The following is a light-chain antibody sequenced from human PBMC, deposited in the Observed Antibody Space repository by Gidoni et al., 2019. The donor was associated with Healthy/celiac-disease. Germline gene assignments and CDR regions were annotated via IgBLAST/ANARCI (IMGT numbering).Light chain of an antibody. CDR3: HQYDNLPRT. V-gene: IGKV1-33*01. CDR1: QDISNY. J-gene: IGKJ3*01. Sequence: DIQMTQSPSSLSASVGDRVTITCQASQDISNYLNWYQQKPGKAPKLLIYAASNLETGVPSRLSGSGPGKDFTFTISSLQPEDIATYYCHQYDNLPRTFGPGTKVDIK. CDR2: AAS.